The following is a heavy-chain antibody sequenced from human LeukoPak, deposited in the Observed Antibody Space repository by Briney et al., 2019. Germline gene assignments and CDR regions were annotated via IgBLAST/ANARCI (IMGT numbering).Heavy chain of an antibody. Sequence: SETLSLTCTVSGYSISSGYSWGWIRQPPGKGLEWIGNIYHTGSTYYNPSLKSRVTILVDTSKNQFSLKLSSVTAADTAVYYCARGMRNQNYDSSEFDYWGQGTRVTVSS. CDR1: GYSISSGYS. CDR2: IYHTGST. CDR3: ARGMRNQNYDSSEFDY. V-gene: IGHV4-38-2*02. J-gene: IGHJ4*02. D-gene: IGHD3-22*01.